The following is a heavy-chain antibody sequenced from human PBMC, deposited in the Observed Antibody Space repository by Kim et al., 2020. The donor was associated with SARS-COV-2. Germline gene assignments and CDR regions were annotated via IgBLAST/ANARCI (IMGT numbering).Heavy chain of an antibody. D-gene: IGHD4-17*01. Sequence: SYAASVKGRFTISRDDSKNTAYPQMNSLKTEDTAVYYCTSSAATVTTVYWGQGTLVTVSS. CDR3: TSSAATVTTVY. J-gene: IGHJ4*02. V-gene: IGHV3-73*01.